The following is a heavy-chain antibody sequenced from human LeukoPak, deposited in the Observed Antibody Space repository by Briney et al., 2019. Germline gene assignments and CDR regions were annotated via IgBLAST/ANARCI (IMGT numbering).Heavy chain of an antibody. CDR3: ARGRGLSYGSGSYYGAVRFDY. V-gene: IGHV4-34*01. Sequence: SETLSLTCAVYGGSFSGYYWSWIRQPPGKGLEWSGEINHSGSTNYNPSLKSRVTISVDTSKNQFSLKLSSVTAADTAVYYCARGRGLSYGSGSYYGAVRFDYWGQGTLVTVSS. J-gene: IGHJ4*02. CDR1: GGSFSGYY. CDR2: INHSGST. D-gene: IGHD3-10*01.